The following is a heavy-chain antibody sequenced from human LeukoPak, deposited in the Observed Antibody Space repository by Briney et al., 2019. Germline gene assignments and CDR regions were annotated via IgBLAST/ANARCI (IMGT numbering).Heavy chain of an antibody. V-gene: IGHV4-30-2*01. J-gene: IGHJ6*03. D-gene: IGHD3-3*02. CDR2: IYHSGST. Sequence: TLSLTCTVSGGSISSGGYYWSWIRQPPGKGLEWIGYIYHSGSTYYNPSLKSRVTISVDRSKNQFSLKLSSVTAADTAVYYCARALASYYMDVWGKGTTVTVSS. CDR3: ARALASYYMDV. CDR1: GGSISSGGYY.